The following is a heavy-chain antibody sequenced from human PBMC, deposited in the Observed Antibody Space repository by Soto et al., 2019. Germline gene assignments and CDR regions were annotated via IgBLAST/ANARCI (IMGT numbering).Heavy chain of an antibody. J-gene: IGHJ6*03. CDR2: ISSSSSYI. Sequence: GGSLRLSCAASGFTFSSYSMNWVRQAPGKGLEWVSSISSSSSYIYYADSVKGRFTISRDNAKNSLYLQMNSLRAEDTAVYYCARYMITFGGVIVIPDYYYYMDVWGKGTTVTVSS. CDR3: ARYMITFGGVIVIPDYYYYMDV. CDR1: GFTFSSYS. D-gene: IGHD3-16*02. V-gene: IGHV3-21*01.